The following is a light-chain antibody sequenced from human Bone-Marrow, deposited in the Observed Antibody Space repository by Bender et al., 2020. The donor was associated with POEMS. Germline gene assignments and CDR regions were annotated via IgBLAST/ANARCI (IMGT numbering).Light chain of an antibody. Sequence: NFLLTQPHSVSESPGKTVTISCTRSSGSIASNYVQWYQQRPGSSPTTVIYKDDQRFSGVPDRFSGSIDGSSNSASLTISGLKTEDEADYYCQSYDNSHHWVFGGGTKLTVL. V-gene: IGLV6-57*01. CDR3: QSYDNSHHWV. CDR1: SGSIASNY. J-gene: IGLJ3*02. CDR2: KDD.